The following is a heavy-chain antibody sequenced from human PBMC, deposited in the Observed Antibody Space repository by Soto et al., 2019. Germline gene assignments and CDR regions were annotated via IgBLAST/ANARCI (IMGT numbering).Heavy chain of an antibody. CDR3: ARVSQWLVRPGGGDSHFDS. D-gene: IGHD6-19*01. Sequence: QVQLLQSGGEVKKPGASVKVSCKASGYTFFSFGISWVRQAPGQGLEWMGWISAYNGNTKYAQKYQGRVTMTTEISTTTAYMELRSLTSDDTAVYYWARVSQWLVRPGGGDSHFDSWGQGTLVTVSS. CDR1: GYTFFSFG. V-gene: IGHV1-18*01. J-gene: IGHJ4*02. CDR2: ISAYNGNT.